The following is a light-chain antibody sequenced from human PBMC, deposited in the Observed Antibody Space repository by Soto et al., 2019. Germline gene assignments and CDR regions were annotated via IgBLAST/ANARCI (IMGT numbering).Light chain of an antibody. V-gene: IGKV1-5*03. CDR1: QSISSW. Sequence: DIQMTQSPSTLSASVGDRATFTCRASQSISSWLAWYQQTPGKAPKLLIYKASSLESGAPSRFSGSGSGTEFTLTNSSLEPDDFATYYCQQYNSYWTFGQGTKVEIK. CDR2: KAS. J-gene: IGKJ1*01. CDR3: QQYNSYWT.